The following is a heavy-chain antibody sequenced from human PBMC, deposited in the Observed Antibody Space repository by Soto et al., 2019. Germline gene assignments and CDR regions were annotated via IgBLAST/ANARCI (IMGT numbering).Heavy chain of an antibody. D-gene: IGHD3-22*01. Sequence: PSETLSLTCAVYGGSFSGYYWSWIRQPPGKGLEWIGEINHSGSTNYNPSLKSRVTISVDTSKNQFSLKLSSVTAADTAVYYCASRSGYYFGRLGYNFDYWGQGTLVTVAS. CDR2: INHSGST. V-gene: IGHV4-34*01. J-gene: IGHJ4*02. CDR3: ASRSGYYFGRLGYNFDY. CDR1: GGSFSGYY.